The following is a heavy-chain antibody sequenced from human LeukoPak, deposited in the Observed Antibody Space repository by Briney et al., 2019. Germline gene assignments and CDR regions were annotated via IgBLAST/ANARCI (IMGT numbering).Heavy chain of an antibody. V-gene: IGHV1-18*01. CDR2: ISAYSGNP. Sequence: VASVKVSCTASGYNFISYGINWVRQAPGQGLEGVGWISAYSGNPKYAQKFQDRVTMTTDTSTSTAYMELRSLRSDDTAVYYCARSEKAYCGGVCDNYYMDVWGKGTTVIISS. CDR3: ARSEKAYCGGVCDNYYMDV. D-gene: IGHD2-21*02. CDR1: GYNFISYG. J-gene: IGHJ6*03.